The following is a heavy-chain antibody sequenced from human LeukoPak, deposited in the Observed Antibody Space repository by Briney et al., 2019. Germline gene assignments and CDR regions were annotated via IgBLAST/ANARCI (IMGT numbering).Heavy chain of an antibody. CDR3: ARDFWSDHSWFDP. J-gene: IGHJ5*02. CDR2: IYYSGST. CDR1: GGSITTTNYY. Sequence: SETLSLTCTASGGSITTTNYYWGWIRQSPGTGLEWIGSIYYSGSTYYNPSLKSRVTISVDTSKNHSSLRLSSVTAADTAVHYCARDFWSDHSWFDPWGQGTLVTVSS. D-gene: IGHD3-3*01. V-gene: IGHV4-39*07.